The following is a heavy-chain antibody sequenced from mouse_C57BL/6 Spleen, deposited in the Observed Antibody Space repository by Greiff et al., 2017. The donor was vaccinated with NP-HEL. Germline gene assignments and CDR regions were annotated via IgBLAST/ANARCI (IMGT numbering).Heavy chain of an antibody. D-gene: IGHD2-3*01. CDR2: IDPSDSYT. Sequence: QVQLQQPGAELVMPGASVKLSCKASGYTFTSYWMHWVKQRPGQGLEWIGEIDPSDSYTNYNQKFKGKSTLTVDKSSSTAYMQLSSLTSEDSAVYYCARWLLRRYFDVWGTGTTVTVSS. CDR3: ARWLLRRYFDV. CDR1: GYTFTSYW. V-gene: IGHV1-69*01. J-gene: IGHJ1*03.